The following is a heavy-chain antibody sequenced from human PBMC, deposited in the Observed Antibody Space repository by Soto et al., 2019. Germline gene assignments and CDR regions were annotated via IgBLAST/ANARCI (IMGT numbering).Heavy chain of an antibody. D-gene: IGHD3-22*01. V-gene: IGHV3-48*02. J-gene: IGHJ3*01. CDR3: VRDDRWAFDF. CDR1: GFRFSNYA. CDR2: ISIGSGSI. Sequence: EVQLVESGGGLVQPGGSRRVSCAASGFRFSNYAMNWVRQAPGKGLEWVSYISIGSGSIFYADSVKGRFTISRDDAKNSLYIQMNTLRDEDTAVYYCVRDDRWAFDFWGQGTMVTVSS.